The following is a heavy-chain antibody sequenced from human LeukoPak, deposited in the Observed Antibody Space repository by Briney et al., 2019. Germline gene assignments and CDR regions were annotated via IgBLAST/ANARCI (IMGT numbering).Heavy chain of an antibody. CDR2: ISAYNGNT. Sequence: SVKVSCKASGYTFTSYGISWVRQAPGQGLEWMGWISAYNGNTNYAQKLQGRVTMTTDTSTSTAYMELRSLRSDDTAVYYCARVVYMVRGVIITSYFDYWGQGTLVTVSS. J-gene: IGHJ4*02. D-gene: IGHD3-10*01. V-gene: IGHV1-18*01. CDR3: ARVVYMVRGVIITSYFDY. CDR1: GYTFTSYG.